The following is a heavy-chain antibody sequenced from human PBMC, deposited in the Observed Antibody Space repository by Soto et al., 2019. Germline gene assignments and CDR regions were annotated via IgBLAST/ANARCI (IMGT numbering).Heavy chain of an antibody. CDR2: ISWNSGSI. D-gene: IGHD6-13*01. Sequence: GGSLRLSCAASGFTFDDYAMHWVRQAPGKGLEWVSGISWNSGSIGYADSVKGRFTISRDNAKNSLYLQMNSLRAEDTALYYCAKAKYSSSWYWYFDLWGRGTLVTVSS. V-gene: IGHV3-9*01. CDR3: AKAKYSSSWYWYFDL. CDR1: GFTFDDYA. J-gene: IGHJ2*01.